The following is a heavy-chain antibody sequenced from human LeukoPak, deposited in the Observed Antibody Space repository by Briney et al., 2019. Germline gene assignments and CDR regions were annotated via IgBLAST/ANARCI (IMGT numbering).Heavy chain of an antibody. J-gene: IGHJ4*02. CDR1: GFTFSNYS. V-gene: IGHV3-21*01. CDR2: ISSSSSYI. D-gene: IGHD4-17*01. CDR3: ASAAHGLYFDY. Sequence: GGSLRLSCAASGFTFSNYSMNWVRQAPGKGLEWVSSISSSSSYIYYADSVKGRFTISRDNAKNSLYLQMNSLRAEDTAVYYCASAAHGLYFDYWGQGTLVTVSS.